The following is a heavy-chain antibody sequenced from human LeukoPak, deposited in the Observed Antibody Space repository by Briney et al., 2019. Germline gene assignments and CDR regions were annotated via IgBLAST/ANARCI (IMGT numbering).Heavy chain of an antibody. CDR3: ARDGTSYDILTGWGKRPFDY. Sequence: PSETLSLTCTVSGYSISSGYYWGWIRQPPGKGLEWIGSIYHSGSTYYNPSLKSRVTISVDTSKNQFSLKLSSVTAADTAVYYCARDGTSYDILTGWGKRPFDYWGQGTLVTVSS. J-gene: IGHJ4*02. D-gene: IGHD3-9*01. V-gene: IGHV4-38-2*02. CDR2: IYHSGST. CDR1: GYSISSGYY.